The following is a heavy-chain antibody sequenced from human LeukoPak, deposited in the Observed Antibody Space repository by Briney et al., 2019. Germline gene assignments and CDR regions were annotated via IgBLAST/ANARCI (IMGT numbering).Heavy chain of an antibody. CDR3: AKLRYSGSLKGTFDI. V-gene: IGHV3-23*01. D-gene: IGHD1-26*01. CDR1: GFTFSSYA. Sequence: GGSLRLSCATSGFTFSSYAMNWVRQAPGKGLEWVSGISDSGGNPYYADSVKGRFTISRDNSKNTLYLQMNSLRAEDMAVYYCAKLRYSGSLKGTFDIWGQGRMVTVSS. CDR2: ISDSGGNP. J-gene: IGHJ3*02.